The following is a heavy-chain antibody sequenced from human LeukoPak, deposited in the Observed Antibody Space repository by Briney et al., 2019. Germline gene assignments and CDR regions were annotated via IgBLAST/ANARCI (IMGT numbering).Heavy chain of an antibody. Sequence: GGSLRLSCAASGFTFSSHSMHWVRQAPGKGLEWISYISSGSTAMYYADSVKGRFTISRDNARNSLYLQMNSLRGDDTAVYYCATWAGTATGFSGPFDYWSQGTLVTVSS. D-gene: IGHD6-13*01. CDR2: ISSGSTAM. V-gene: IGHV3-48*01. CDR3: ATWAGTATGFSGPFDY. CDR1: GFTFSSHS. J-gene: IGHJ4*02.